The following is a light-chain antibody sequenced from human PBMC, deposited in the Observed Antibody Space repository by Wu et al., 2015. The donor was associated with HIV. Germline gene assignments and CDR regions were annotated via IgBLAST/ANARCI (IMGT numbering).Light chain of an antibody. CDR1: QRVSTF. CDR3: QQRSNWPYT. V-gene: IGKV3-11*01. J-gene: IGKJ2*01. Sequence: DIVLTQSPATLSLSPGGRATLSCRASQRVSTFVAWYQHRPGQAPRLVIYGASNRATGIPARFSGSGSETDFTLTISSLEPEDFAVYYCQQRSNWPYTFGPGDQGGDQT. CDR2: GAS.